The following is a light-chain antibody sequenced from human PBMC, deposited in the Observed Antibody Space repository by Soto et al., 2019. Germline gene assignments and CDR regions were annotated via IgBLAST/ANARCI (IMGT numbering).Light chain of an antibody. CDR1: QGMGNY. J-gene: IGKJ1*01. CDR3: QKYNSAPWT. V-gene: IGKV1-27*01. Sequence: DIHMTQSPSSLSASVGDRVTITCRASQGMGNYLAWYQQKPGKVPKLLIYDASSLEPGVPSRFSGSGSGTDFTRTISSLQPEDVGIYYCQKYNSAPWTFAQGTKVEIK. CDR2: DAS.